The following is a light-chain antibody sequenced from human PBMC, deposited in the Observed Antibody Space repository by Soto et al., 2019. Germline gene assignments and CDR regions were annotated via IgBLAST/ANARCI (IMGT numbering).Light chain of an antibody. Sequence: PSTLSASVGDRVTITCRASESIKGWLAWYQQKPGKAPKLLIYDASSLKGGVPSRFSGSGSGTEFTLTISSLQPDDFATYYCQQYNNGWTFGQGTKVDIK. CDR3: QQYNNGWT. CDR2: DAS. J-gene: IGKJ1*01. V-gene: IGKV1-5*01. CDR1: ESIKGW.